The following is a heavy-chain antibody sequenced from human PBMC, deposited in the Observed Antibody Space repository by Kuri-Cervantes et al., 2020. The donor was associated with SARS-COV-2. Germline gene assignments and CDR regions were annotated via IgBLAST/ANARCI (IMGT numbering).Heavy chain of an antibody. CDR1: GFTFSSYA. J-gene: IGHJ4*02. CDR3: AKDGGGWFGELLFGDY. D-gene: IGHD3-10*01. V-gene: IGHV3-23*01. Sequence: GESLKISCAASGFTFSSYAMSWVRQAPGKGLEWVSAISGSGGSTYYADSVKGRFTISRDNSKNTLYLQMNSLRAEDTAVYYCAKDGGGWFGELLFGDYWGQGTLVTVSS. CDR2: ISGSGGST.